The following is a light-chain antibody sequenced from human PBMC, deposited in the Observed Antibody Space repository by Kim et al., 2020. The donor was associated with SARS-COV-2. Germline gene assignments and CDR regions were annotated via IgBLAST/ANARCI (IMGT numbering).Light chain of an antibody. J-gene: IGKJ3*01. Sequence: ASVGARVTITCRTTQSISSHLNWYQQKPGRAPRLLISAASTLQGGVPSRFSGSGSETDFTLTISSLQPEDFATYFCQQSYITPFTFGPGTKVDIK. V-gene: IGKV1-39*01. CDR1: QSISSH. CDR3: QQSYITPFT. CDR2: AAS.